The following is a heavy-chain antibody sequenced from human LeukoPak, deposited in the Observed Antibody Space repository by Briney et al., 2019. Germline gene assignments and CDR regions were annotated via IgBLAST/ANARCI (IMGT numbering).Heavy chain of an antibody. CDR2: IKNDGSKK. D-gene: IGHD2-2*01. CDR3: ARGRGNYCSSTSCHQYYYYYMDV. Sequence: GGSLRLSCAASGFTFSSYWMSWVRQAPGKGLGWGANIKNDGSKKNYGDSVKGRFTISRDNAKNSLYLQMNSLRAEDTAVYYCARGRGNYCSSTSCHQYYYYYMDVWGKGTTVTVSS. V-gene: IGHV3-7*01. CDR1: GFTFSSYW. J-gene: IGHJ6*03.